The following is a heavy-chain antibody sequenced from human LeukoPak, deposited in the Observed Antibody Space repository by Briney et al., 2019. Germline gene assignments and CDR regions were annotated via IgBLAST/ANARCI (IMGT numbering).Heavy chain of an antibody. V-gene: IGHV3-66*02. CDR3: ARDSNYDY. Sequence: GGYLRLYGAASGFTVSSTYMSWLRQAPGKGLEWVSVIYSGGSTYYADSVKGRFTISRDNSKNTLYLEMNSLRAEDTAVYYCARDSNYDYWGQGTLVTVSS. D-gene: IGHD6-13*01. CDR1: GFTVSSTY. J-gene: IGHJ4*02. CDR2: IYSGGST.